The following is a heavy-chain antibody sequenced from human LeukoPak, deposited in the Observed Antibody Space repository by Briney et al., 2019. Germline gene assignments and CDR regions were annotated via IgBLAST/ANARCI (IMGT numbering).Heavy chain of an antibody. CDR1: GYTFTSYY. CDR3: ARSYYYDSSGYYYEGNWFDP. V-gene: IGHV1-46*01. CDR2: INPSGGST. Sequence: ASVKVSCKASGYTFTSYYMHWVRQAPGQGLEWMGIINPSGGSTSYAQKFQGRVTITRDTSASTAYMELSSLRSEDMAVYYCARSYYYDSSGYYYEGNWFDPWGQGTLVTVSS. J-gene: IGHJ5*02. D-gene: IGHD3-22*01.